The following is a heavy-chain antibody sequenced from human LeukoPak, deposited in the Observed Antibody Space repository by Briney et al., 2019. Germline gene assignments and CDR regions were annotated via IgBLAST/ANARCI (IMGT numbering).Heavy chain of an antibody. J-gene: IGHJ6*03. CDR2: VYYSGST. CDR3: ARDYYDSSGYYPSHYMDV. CDR1: GDFITAYY. Sequence: SETLSLTCTVSGDFITAYYWGWIRQPPGKGLEWIGYVYYSGSTEYNPSLKSRVTISVDTSKNQFSLKLSSVTAADTAVYYCARDYYDSSGYYPSHYMDVWGKGTTVTISS. V-gene: IGHV4-59*01. D-gene: IGHD3-22*01.